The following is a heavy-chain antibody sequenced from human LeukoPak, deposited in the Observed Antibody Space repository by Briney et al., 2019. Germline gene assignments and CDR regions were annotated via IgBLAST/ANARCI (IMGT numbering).Heavy chain of an antibody. CDR2: INPDGIKR. D-gene: IGHD2/OR15-2a*01. CDR1: GLTFSSSW. J-gene: IGHJ4*02. CDR3: ARDLAFSRLDY. Sequence: GGSLRLSCAVSGLTFSSSWMDWVRQAPGKGLEWVASINPDGIKRYSADSVKGRFTVSRDNARNLLYLQMDSLRVEDTAFYYCARDLAFSRLDYWGQGVLVTVSS. V-gene: IGHV3-7*01.